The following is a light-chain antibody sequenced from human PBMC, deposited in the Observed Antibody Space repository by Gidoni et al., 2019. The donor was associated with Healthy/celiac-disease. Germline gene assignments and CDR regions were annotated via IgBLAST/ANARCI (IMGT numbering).Light chain of an antibody. CDR2: AAS. V-gene: IGKV1-6*01. CDR1: QGIRND. CDR3: LQDYNSPFT. Sequence: AIQLTQSPSSLSASVGDRVTNTCRASQGIRNDLSWYPQKPGTVPKLLIYAASSLQSGVPSRFSGSGSGTDFTLTIRSVQPEDFATYYCLQDYNSPFTFXRXTKLEIK. J-gene: IGKJ2*01.